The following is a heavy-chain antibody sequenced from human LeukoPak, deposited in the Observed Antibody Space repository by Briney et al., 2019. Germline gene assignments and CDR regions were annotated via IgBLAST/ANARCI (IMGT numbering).Heavy chain of an antibody. D-gene: IGHD3-10*01. V-gene: IGHV1-8*01. Sequence: EASVKVSCKASGYTFTSYDINWVRQATGQGLEWMGWMNPSSGNTHYAQKFQGRVTMTRNTSISTDYMELSSLRSEDTAVYYCARAGGITMVRGDFDYWGQGTLVTVSS. CDR1: GYTFTSYD. J-gene: IGHJ4*02. CDR3: ARAGGITMVRGDFDY. CDR2: MNPSSGNT.